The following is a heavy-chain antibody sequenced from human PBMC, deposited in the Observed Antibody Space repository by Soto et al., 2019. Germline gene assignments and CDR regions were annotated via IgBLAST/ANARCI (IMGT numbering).Heavy chain of an antibody. CDR3: ARAPYFGSGTYYYYALDV. V-gene: IGHV3-11*01. CDR1: GLTFSDHY. D-gene: IGHD3-10*01. CDR2: ISSSAGTI. Sequence: QVQLVESGGGLVKPGGSLRLSCAASGLTFSDHYMTWIRQAPGTGLEWISYISSSAGTIYYADSVKGRFTISRDNAKNSLYLQMTNLRAEDTAVYYCARAPYFGSGTYYYYALDVWDQGTTVTVSS. J-gene: IGHJ6*02.